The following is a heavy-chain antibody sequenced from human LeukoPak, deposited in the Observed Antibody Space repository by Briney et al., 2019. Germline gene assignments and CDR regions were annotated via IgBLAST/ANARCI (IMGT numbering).Heavy chain of an antibody. CDR1: GYTFTGYY. J-gene: IGHJ5*02. V-gene: IGHV1-2*02. CDR2: INPNSGDT. CDR3: ARVSSGFQWNWFDP. D-gene: IGHD6-19*01. Sequence: ASVKVSCKASGYTFTGYYMHWVRQAPGQGLEWMGWINPNSGDTNYAQKFQGRVTMTRDTSISTAYMELSRLRSDDTAVYYCARVSSGFQWNWFDPWGQGTLVTVSS.